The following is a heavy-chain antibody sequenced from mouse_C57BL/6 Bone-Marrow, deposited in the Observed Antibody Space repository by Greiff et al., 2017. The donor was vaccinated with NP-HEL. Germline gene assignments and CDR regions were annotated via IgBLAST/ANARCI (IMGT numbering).Heavy chain of an antibody. CDR2: IWWDDDK. Sequence: QVTLKVSGPGILQPSQTLSLTCSFSGFSLSTFGMGVGWIRQPSVKGLEWLAHIWWDDDKYYTPALKSRLTISKDTSKNQVFLKIANVDTADTATYYCARMGMGVTPYYYAMDYWGQGTSVTVSS. D-gene: IGHD2-2*01. J-gene: IGHJ4*01. CDR1: GFSLSTFGMG. V-gene: IGHV8-8*01. CDR3: ARMGMGVTPYYYAMDY.